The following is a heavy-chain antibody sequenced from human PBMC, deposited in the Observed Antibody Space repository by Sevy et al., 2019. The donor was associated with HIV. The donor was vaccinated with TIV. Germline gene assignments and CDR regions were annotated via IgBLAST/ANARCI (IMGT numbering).Heavy chain of an antibody. Sequence: GGSLRLSCAASEFTFSDDAMHWVRQVPGKGLEWVSGISWNSGAIGYADSVQGRFTISRDNAKSSLYLQMNSLRVEDTALYYCARALGYCVVNTFYGGSVNAFDVWGQGTMVTVSS. CDR2: ISWNSGAI. J-gene: IGHJ3*01. D-gene: IGHD2-15*01. CDR3: ARALGYCVVNTFYGGSVNAFDV. CDR1: EFTFSDDA. V-gene: IGHV3-9*01.